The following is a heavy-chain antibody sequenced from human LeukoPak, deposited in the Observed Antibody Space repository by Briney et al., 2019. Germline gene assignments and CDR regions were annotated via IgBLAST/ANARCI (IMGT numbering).Heavy chain of an antibody. CDR1: GFTFSSYA. J-gene: IGHJ4*02. CDR2: ISGSGGST. D-gene: IGHD3-10*01. CDR3: SRRGSGSYLNR. V-gene: IGHV3-23*01. Sequence: GGSLRLSCAASGFTFSSYAMSWVRQAPGKGLEWVSAISGSGGSTYYADSVKGRLTISRDNSKNTLYLQMNSLRAEDTAVYYCSRRGSGSYLNRWGQGTLVTVSS.